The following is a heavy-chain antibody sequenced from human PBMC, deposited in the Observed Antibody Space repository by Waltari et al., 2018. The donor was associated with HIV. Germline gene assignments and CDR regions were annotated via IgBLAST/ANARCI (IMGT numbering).Heavy chain of an antibody. CDR2: IKPPYGRP. CDR1: RLTFTSYG. V-gene: IGHV1-69*13. CDR3: ARESSGDFDY. J-gene: IGHJ4*02. Sequence: QVHVEQSGAEVKKPGSSVKVSCKASRLTFTSYGCSWVRQAPGQGLEWMGGIKPPYGRPNYARQFQGKVIITADDFTNTVYMELTSLASEDTAVYFCARESSGDFDYWGPGTLVTVSS. D-gene: IGHD3-10*01.